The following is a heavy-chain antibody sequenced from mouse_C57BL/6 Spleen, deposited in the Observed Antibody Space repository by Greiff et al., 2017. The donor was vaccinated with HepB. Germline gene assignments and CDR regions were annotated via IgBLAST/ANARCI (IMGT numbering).Heavy chain of an antibody. V-gene: IGHV1-50*01. Sequence: QVQLQQPGAELVKPGASVKLSCKASGYTFTSYWMQWVKQRPGQGLEWIGEIDPSDSYTNYNQKFKGKATLTVDTSSSTAYMQLSSLTSEDSAVYYCASLVYWGQGTTLTVSS. CDR2: IDPSDSYT. J-gene: IGHJ2*01. CDR3: ASLVY. CDR1: GYTFTSYW.